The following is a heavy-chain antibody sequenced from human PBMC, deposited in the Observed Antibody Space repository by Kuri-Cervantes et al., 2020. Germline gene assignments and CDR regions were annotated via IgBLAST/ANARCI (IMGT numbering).Heavy chain of an antibody. CDR3: ARDRREMGGVVAFGI. Sequence: SVKVSCKASGYTFTYRYLHWVRQAPGQALEWMGGITPISSTPYYAQKFQGRVTITTDDSTTTAYMELTSLMSDDTAMYYCARDRREMGGVVAFGIWGQGTMVT. CDR1: GYTFTYRY. J-gene: IGHJ3*02. D-gene: IGHD5-24*01. V-gene: IGHV1-45*01. CDR2: ITPISSTP.